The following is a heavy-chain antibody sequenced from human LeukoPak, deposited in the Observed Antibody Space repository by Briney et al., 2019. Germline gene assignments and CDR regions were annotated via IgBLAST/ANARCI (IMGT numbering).Heavy chain of an antibody. Sequence: SVKVSCKASGGTFSSYAISWVRQAPGQGLEWMGGIIPILGTANYAQKFQGRVTITADESTSTAYMELSSLRPEDTAVYYCARWPSLGVARRYYFDYWGQGTLVTVSS. CDR2: IIPILGTA. V-gene: IGHV1-69*13. CDR1: GGTFSSYA. D-gene: IGHD1-1*01. J-gene: IGHJ4*02. CDR3: ARWPSLGVARRYYFDY.